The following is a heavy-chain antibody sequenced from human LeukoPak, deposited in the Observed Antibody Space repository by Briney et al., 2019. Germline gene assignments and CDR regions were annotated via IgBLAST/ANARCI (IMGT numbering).Heavy chain of an antibody. J-gene: IGHJ3*02. Sequence: SVKVSCKASGGTFSSYAISWVRQAPGQGLEWMGGIIPIFGTANYAQKFQGRVTITTDESTSTAYMELSSLRSEDTAVYYCARDVIGYSSGWTFDAFDIWGQGTMVTVSS. CDR1: GGTFSSYA. CDR2: IIPIFGTA. V-gene: IGHV1-69*05. CDR3: ARDVIGYSSGWTFDAFDI. D-gene: IGHD6-19*01.